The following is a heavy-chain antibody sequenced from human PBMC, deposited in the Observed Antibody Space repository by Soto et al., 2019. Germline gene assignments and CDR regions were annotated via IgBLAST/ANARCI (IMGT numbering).Heavy chain of an antibody. CDR1: GFSLSTSGVG. Sequence: QITLKESGPTLVKPTQTLTLTCTFSGFSLSTSGVGVGWIRQPPGKALEWLALIYWDDDKRYSPSLKSRLTITKDTSKNQVVLTMTNMDPVDTATYYCAHSKLERRSTSDSRNYYYYYGMDVWGQGTTVTVSS. V-gene: IGHV2-5*02. CDR3: AHSKLERRSTSDSRNYYYYYGMDV. D-gene: IGHD1-1*01. J-gene: IGHJ6*02. CDR2: IYWDDDK.